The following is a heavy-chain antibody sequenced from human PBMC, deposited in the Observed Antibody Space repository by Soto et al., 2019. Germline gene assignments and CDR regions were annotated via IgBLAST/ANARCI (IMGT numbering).Heavy chain of an antibody. D-gene: IGHD3-10*01. V-gene: IGHV4-31*03. CDR1: GGSISSGGYY. CDR2: IYYSGST. CDR3: AREGITMVREGYNWFDP. Sequence: QVQLQESGPGLVKPSQTLSLTYTVSGGSISSGGYYWSWIRQHPGKGLEWIGYIYYSGSTNYYPSLKSRVTISVDTSKNQFSLKLSSVTAADTAVYYCAREGITMVREGYNWFDPWGQGTLVTVSS. J-gene: IGHJ5*02.